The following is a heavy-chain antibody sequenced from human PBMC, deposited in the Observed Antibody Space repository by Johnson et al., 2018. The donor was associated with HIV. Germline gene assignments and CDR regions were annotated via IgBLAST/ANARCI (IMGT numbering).Heavy chain of an antibody. Sequence: QVQLVESGGGVVQPGRSLRLSCAASGFTFSSYAMHWVRQASGKGLEWVAVISYDGSNKYYADPVTGRLTISRDNSKNTLYLQMNSLRAEDTAVYYCAKDQYGQWLAHAFDIWGQGTMVTVSS. D-gene: IGHD6-19*01. CDR2: ISYDGSNK. V-gene: IGHV3-30*04. J-gene: IGHJ3*02. CDR1: GFTFSSYA. CDR3: AKDQYGQWLAHAFDI.